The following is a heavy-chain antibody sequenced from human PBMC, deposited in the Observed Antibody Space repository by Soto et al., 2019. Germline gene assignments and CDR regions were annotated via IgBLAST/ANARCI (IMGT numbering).Heavy chain of an antibody. D-gene: IGHD6-19*01. V-gene: IGHV1-8*01. CDR2: MNPNSGNT. J-gene: IGHJ4*02. CDR1: GYTFTSYD. Sequence: QVQLVQSGAEVKTPGASVKVSCKASGYTFTSYDMNWVRQATGQGLEWMGWMNPNSGNTGYAQKFQGRVTMTRNTSISTAYMELSSLRSEDTAVYYCARERSSGWYVDYWGQGTLVTVSS. CDR3: ARERSSGWYVDY.